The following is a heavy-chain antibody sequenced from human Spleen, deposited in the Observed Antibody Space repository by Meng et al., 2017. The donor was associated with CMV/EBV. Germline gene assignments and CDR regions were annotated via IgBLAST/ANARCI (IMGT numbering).Heavy chain of an antibody. D-gene: IGHD3-3*01. CDR3: ARGSRFLEWTIEY. CDR2: IYYSGSN. Sequence: GSLRLSCTVSGGSISSSAYYWSWIRQPPGEGLEWLGYIYYSGSNNYKSSYNPSLKSRVTMSADTSKDQFSLKLTSVTTADTAVYYCARGSRFLEWTIEYWGQGTLVTVSS. J-gene: IGHJ4*02. V-gene: IGHV4-61*08. CDR1: GGSISSSAYY.